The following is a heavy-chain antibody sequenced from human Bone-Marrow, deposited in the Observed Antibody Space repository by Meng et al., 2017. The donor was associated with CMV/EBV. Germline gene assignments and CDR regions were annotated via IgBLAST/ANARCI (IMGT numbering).Heavy chain of an antibody. V-gene: IGHV3-74*01. CDR2: IDRDGAVT. D-gene: IGHD2-21*01. CDR3: ARLTASIHYSDDL. CDR1: GFSCSQSW. Sequence: AASGFSCSQSWIHWVRQAPGKGLRWVSRIDRDGAVTNYADSVKGRFIISRDNGKNTVSLEMNSLRVEDTAVYFCARLTASIHYSDDLWGRGTLVTVSS. J-gene: IGHJ5*02.